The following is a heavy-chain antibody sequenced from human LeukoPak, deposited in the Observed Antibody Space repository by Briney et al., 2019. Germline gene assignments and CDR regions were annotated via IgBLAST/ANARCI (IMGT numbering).Heavy chain of an antibody. CDR3: ASQPADIVATYS. CDR2: INHSGST. CDR1: GGSFSGYY. D-gene: IGHD5-12*01. J-gene: IGHJ4*02. V-gene: IGHV4-34*01. Sequence: SETLSHTCAVYGGSFSGYYWSWIRQPPGKGLEWIGEINHSGSTNYNPSLKSRVTISVDTSKNQFSLKLSSVTAADTAVYYCASQPADIVATYSWGQGTLVTVSS.